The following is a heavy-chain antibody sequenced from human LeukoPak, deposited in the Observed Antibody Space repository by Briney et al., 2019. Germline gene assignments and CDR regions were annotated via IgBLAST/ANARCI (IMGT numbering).Heavy chain of an antibody. CDR1: GFTFSSYA. V-gene: IGHV1-69*01. CDR3: ARVYKAFDI. CDR2: IIPIFGTA. J-gene: IGHJ3*02. D-gene: IGHD1-1*01. Sequence: PGGSLRLSCAASGFTFSSYAISWVRQAPGQGLEWMGGIIPIFGTANYAQKFQGRVTITADESTSTAYMELSSLRSEDTAVYYCARVYKAFDIWGQGTMVTVSS.